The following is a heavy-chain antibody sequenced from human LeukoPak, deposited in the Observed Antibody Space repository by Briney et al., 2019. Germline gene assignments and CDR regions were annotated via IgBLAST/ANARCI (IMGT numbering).Heavy chain of an antibody. D-gene: IGHD6-6*01. CDR3: ARPPYSSSSDY. Sequence: GGSLRLSCAASGFTFSSYWMSWVRQAPGKGLEWVANIKQDGSEKYHVDSVKGRFTISRDNAKNSLYLQMNSLRAEDMAVYYCARPPYSSSSDYWGQGTLVTVSS. CDR2: IKQDGSEK. CDR1: GFTFSSYW. V-gene: IGHV3-7*01. J-gene: IGHJ4*02.